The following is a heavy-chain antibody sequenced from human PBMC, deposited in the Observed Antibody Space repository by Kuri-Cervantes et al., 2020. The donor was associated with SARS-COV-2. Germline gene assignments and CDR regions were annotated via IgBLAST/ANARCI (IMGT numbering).Heavy chain of an antibody. J-gene: IGHJ5*02. D-gene: IGHD3-22*01. CDR2: INPNSGGT. Sequence: ASVKVSCKASGYTFTSYDINWVRQATGQGLEWMGWINPNSGGTNYAQKFQGRVTMTRDTSISTAYMELSRLRSDDTAVYYCARDGEDYYDSSGYFNWFDPWGQGTLVTVSS. V-gene: IGHV1-2*02. CDR1: GYTFTSYD. CDR3: ARDGEDYYDSSGYFNWFDP.